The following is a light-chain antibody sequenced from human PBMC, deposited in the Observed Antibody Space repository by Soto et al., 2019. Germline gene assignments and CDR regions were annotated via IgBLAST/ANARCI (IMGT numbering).Light chain of an antibody. V-gene: IGKV3-20*01. CDR3: QQYGSSGT. CDR2: GAS. CDR1: QSVSNNF. Sequence: TQSPGILSLSPGERATLSCRASQSVSNNFLAWYQQKPGQAPRLLIYGASNRATGIPDRFSGSGSGTDFTLTISRLEPEDFAVYYCQQYGSSGTFGQGTKVDIK. J-gene: IGKJ1*01.